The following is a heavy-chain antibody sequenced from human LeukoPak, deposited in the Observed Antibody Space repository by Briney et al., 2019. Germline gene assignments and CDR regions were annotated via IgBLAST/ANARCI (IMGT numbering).Heavy chain of an antibody. D-gene: IGHD2-15*01. J-gene: IGHJ6*02. CDR3: ARHQDCSGGSCHYYYGMDV. Sequence: GESLKISCKGSGYSFTSYWIGWVRQMPGKGLEWMGIIYPGDSDTRYSPSFQGQVTISADKSISTAYLQWSSLKASDTAMYYCARHQDCSGGSCHYYYGMDVWGQGTTVTVSS. CDR2: IYPGDSDT. V-gene: IGHV5-51*01. CDR1: GYSFTSYW.